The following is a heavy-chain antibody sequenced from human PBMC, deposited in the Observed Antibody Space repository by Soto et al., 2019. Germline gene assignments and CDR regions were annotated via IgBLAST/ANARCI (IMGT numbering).Heavy chain of an antibody. CDR2: ISAYNGNT. Sequence: QVQLVQSGAEVKKPGASVKVSCKASGYTFTSYGISWVRQAPGQGLEWMGWISAYNGNTNYAQKLQGRVTMTTDTSTSTAYMELRSLRSADTAVYYCASKGYCTNGVCHGYYYGIDVWGQGTTVTVSS. V-gene: IGHV1-18*04. CDR3: ASKGYCTNGVCHGYYYGIDV. CDR1: GYTFTSYG. D-gene: IGHD2-8*01. J-gene: IGHJ6*02.